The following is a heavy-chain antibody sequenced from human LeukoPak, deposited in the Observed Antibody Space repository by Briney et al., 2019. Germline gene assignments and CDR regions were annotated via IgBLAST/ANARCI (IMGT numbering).Heavy chain of an antibody. V-gene: IGHV3-48*01. CDR1: GFTFSSYS. J-gene: IGHJ4*02. Sequence: PGGSLRLSCAASGFTFSSYSMNWVRQAPGKGLEWVSYISSSSSTIYYADSVKGRFTISRDNSKNTLYLQMNSLRAEDTAVYFCARSRDGYKRFDSWGQGTLVTVSS. CDR2: ISSSSSTI. CDR3: ARSRDGYKRFDS. D-gene: IGHD5-24*01.